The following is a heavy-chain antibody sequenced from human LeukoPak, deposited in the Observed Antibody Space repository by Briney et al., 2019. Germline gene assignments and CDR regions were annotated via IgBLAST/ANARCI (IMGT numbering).Heavy chain of an antibody. CDR1: GYSFTSYW. J-gene: IGHJ4*02. V-gene: IGHV5-51*01. D-gene: IGHD3-10*01. CDR2: IYPGDSDT. Sequence: RGESLKISCKGSGYSFTSYWIGWVRQMPGKGLEWMGIIYPGDSDTRYSPSSQGQVTISADKSISTAYLQWSSLKASDTAMYYCARLNMVRGAGVDYWGQGTLITVSS. CDR3: ARLNMVRGAGVDY.